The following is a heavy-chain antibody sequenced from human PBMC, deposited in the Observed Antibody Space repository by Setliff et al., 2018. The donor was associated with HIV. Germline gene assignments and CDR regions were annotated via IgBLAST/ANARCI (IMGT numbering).Heavy chain of an antibody. V-gene: IGHV4-4*09. CDR3: ARVPVAGANWFDP. CDR2: IYTSGST. D-gene: IGHD2-21*01. J-gene: IGHJ5*02. CDR1: GGSISGYY. Sequence: PSETLSLTCTVSGGSISGYYWSWIRQPPGKGLEWIGYIYTSGSTNYNPSLKSRVTMSVDRSKNLFSLKLISVTAADQGVYYCARVPVAGANWFDPWGLGTLVTVSS.